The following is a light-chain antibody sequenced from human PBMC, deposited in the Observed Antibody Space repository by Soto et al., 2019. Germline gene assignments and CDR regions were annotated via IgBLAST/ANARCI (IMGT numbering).Light chain of an antibody. J-gene: IGLJ2*01. Sequence: QPVVTQPPSASGTPGQRVTISCSGSDSDIGSHAVDWYQQFPGTAPKLLIYSNDQRPSGVPDRFSGSKSGTSASLAISDLQSGDEGFYYCATWADSVSGVVIGGGTKVTVL. CDR2: SND. V-gene: IGLV1-44*01. CDR1: DSDIGSHA. CDR3: ATWADSVSGVV.